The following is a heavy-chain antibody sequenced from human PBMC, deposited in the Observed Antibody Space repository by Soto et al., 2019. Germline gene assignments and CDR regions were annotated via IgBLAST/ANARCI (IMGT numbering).Heavy chain of an antibody. V-gene: IGHV4-39*01. D-gene: IGHD5-12*01. CDR1: GGSISSSSYY. J-gene: IGHJ6*02. CDR3: ARPAIIGRDGYNYYYYYGMDV. CDR2: IYYSGST. Sequence: SETLSLTCTVSGGSISSSSYYWGWIRQPPGKGLEWIGSIYYSGSTYYNPSLKSRVTISVDTSKNQFSLKLSSVTAADTAVYYCARPAIIGRDGYNYYYYYGMDVWGQGTTVTVSS.